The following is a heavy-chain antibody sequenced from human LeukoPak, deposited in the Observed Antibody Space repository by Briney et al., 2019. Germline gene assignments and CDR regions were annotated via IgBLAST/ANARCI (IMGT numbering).Heavy chain of an antibody. CDR1: GFTFSGSA. CDR2: IRSKANSYAT. V-gene: IGHV3-73*01. J-gene: IGHJ4*02. D-gene: IGHD2-2*01. CDR3: HVGDIVVVPAATAHFDY. Sequence: PGGSLKLSCAASGFTFSGSAMHWSGQASGKGREWVGRIRSKANSYATAYAASVKGRFTISRDDSKNTAYLQMNSLKTEDTAVYYCHVGDIVVVPAATAHFDYWGQGTLVTVSS.